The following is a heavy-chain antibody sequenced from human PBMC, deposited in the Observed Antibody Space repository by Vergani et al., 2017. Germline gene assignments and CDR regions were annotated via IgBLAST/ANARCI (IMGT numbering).Heavy chain of an antibody. Sequence: EVQLVESGGGLVQPGRSLRLSCAASGFTFDDYAMHWVRQAPGKGLEWVSGISWNSGSIGYVDSVKGRFTISRDNAKNSLYLQMNSLRAEDTAVYYCARDNWRNDYWGQGTLVTVSS. J-gene: IGHJ4*02. CDR3: ARDNWRNDY. CDR1: GFTFDDYA. D-gene: IGHD1-1*01. CDR2: ISWNSGSI. V-gene: IGHV3-9*01.